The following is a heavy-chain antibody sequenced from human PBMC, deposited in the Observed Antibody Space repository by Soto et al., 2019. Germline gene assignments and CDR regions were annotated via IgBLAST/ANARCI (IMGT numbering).Heavy chain of an antibody. V-gene: IGHV4-34*01. CDR1: GGSFSGYY. D-gene: IGHD5-18*01. CDR3: ARKGPRGYSYGTQFYYYMDV. Sequence: PEETLSLTCAVYGGSFSGYYWSWIRQPPGKGLEWIGEINHSGSTNYNPSLKSRVTISVDTSKNQFSLKLSSVTAADTAVYYCARKGPRGYSYGTQFYYYMDVWGKGTTVTVSS. CDR2: INHSGST. J-gene: IGHJ6*03.